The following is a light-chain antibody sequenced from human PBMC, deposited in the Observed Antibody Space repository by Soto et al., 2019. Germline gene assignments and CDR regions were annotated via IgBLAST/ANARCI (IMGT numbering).Light chain of an antibody. Sequence: EIVLTQSPATLSLSAGERATLSCRASQSVSSYLAWYQQKPGQVPRLLIYHASNRATGIPARFSGSGSGTDFTLTISSLEPEDFAVYYCQQRADGPPMYTFGQGTKLEIK. J-gene: IGKJ2*01. CDR1: QSVSSY. CDR3: QQRADGPPMYT. V-gene: IGKV3-11*01. CDR2: HAS.